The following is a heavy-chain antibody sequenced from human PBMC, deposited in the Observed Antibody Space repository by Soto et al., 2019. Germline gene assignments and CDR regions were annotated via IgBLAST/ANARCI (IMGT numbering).Heavy chain of an antibody. CDR1: GFTFSSYW. CDR3: ARDTYHFWSGKGYYIYV. J-gene: IGHJ6*03. D-gene: IGHD3-3*01. V-gene: IGHV3-74*01. CDR2: INSDGSST. Sequence: EVQLVESGGGLVQPGGSLRLSCAASGFTFSSYWMHWVRQAPGKGLVWVSRINSDGSSTSYADSVKGRFTISRDNAKNTLYLQMNSLRAEDTAVYYCARDTYHFWSGKGYYIYVWGKGTTVTVSS.